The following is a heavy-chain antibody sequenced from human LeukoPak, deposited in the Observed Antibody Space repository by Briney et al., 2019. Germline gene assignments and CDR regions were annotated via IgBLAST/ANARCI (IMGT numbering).Heavy chain of an antibody. CDR3: ARGSNYYTSSGYSPGDY. CDR2: IRYDGSNK. D-gene: IGHD3-22*01. Sequence: PGGSLRLSCAASGFTFSSYGMHWVRQAPGKGLEWVAFIRYDGSNKYYADSVKGRFTISRDNAKNSLYLQMNSLRAEDTAVYYCARGSNYYTSSGYSPGDYWGQGTLVTVSS. V-gene: IGHV3-30*02. CDR1: GFTFSSYG. J-gene: IGHJ4*02.